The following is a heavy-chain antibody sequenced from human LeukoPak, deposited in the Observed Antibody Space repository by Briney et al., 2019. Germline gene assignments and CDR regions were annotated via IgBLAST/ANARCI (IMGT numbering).Heavy chain of an antibody. CDR1: GYTFTSYD. CDR2: MNPNSGNT. V-gene: IGHV1-8*01. D-gene: IGHD2-2*01. Sequence: ASVKVSCKASGYTFTSYDINWVRQATGQGLEWMGWMNPNSGNTGYAQKFQGRVTMTRNTSISTAYMELSSLRSEDTAVYYCARDAPREEEYYFDYWGQGTLVTVSS. J-gene: IGHJ4*02. CDR3: ARDAPREEEYYFDY.